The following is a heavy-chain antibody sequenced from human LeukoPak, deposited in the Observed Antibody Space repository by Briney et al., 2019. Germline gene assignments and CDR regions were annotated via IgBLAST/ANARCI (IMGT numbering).Heavy chain of an antibody. Sequence: GGSLRLSCAASGFTFSSYAMSWVRQAPGKGLEWVSAISGSGGSTYYADSVKGRFTISRDNSKNTLYLQMNSLRAEDTAVYYCANDYCSGGSCPLYYYYGMDVWGQGTTVTVSS. CDR1: GFTFSSYA. V-gene: IGHV3-23*01. D-gene: IGHD2-15*01. J-gene: IGHJ6*02. CDR3: ANDYCSGGSCPLYYYYGMDV. CDR2: ISGSGGST.